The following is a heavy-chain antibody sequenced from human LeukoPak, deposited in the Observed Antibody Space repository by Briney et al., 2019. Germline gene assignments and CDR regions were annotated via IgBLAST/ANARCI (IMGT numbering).Heavy chain of an antibody. CDR1: GFTFSSYA. V-gene: IGHV3-30-3*01. J-gene: IGHJ3*02. CDR2: ISYDGSNK. CDR3: ARVTEASGAFDI. Sequence: GGSLRLSCAASGFTFSSYAMHWVRQAPGKGLEWVAVISYDGSNKYYADSVKGRFTISRDNSKNTLYLQMNSLRAEDTAVYYCARVTEASGAFDIWGQGTMVTVSS.